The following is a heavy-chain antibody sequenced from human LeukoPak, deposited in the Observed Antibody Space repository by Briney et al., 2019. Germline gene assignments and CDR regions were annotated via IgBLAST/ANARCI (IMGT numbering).Heavy chain of an antibody. CDR2: INWNGGST. D-gene: IGHD2-15*01. Sequence: GGSLRLSCAASGFTFSSYSMNWVRQAPGKGLEWASGINWNGGSTGYADSVKGRFTISRDNAKNSLYLQMNSLGAEDTALYYCARDRGGYCSGGTCSFRYWGQGTLVTVSS. CDR3: ARDRGGYCSGGTCSFRY. V-gene: IGHV3-20*04. J-gene: IGHJ4*02. CDR1: GFTFSSYS.